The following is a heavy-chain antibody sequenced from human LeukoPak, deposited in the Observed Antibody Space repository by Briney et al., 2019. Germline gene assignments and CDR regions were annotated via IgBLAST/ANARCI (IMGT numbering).Heavy chain of an antibody. J-gene: IGHJ3*02. CDR2: IYYSGST. D-gene: IGHD7-27*01. CDR3: ARGPPPDWGRDAFDI. V-gene: IGHV4-59*01. Sequence: SETLSLTCTVSGGSISSYYWSWIRQPPGKGLEWIGYIYYSGSTNYNPSLKSRVTISVDTSKNQFSLKLSSVTAADTAVYYCARGPPPDWGRDAFDIWGQGTMVTVSS. CDR1: GGSISSYY.